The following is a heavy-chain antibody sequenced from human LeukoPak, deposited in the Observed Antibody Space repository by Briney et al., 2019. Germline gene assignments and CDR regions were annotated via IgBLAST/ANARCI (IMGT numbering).Heavy chain of an antibody. Sequence: SETLSLTCAVYGGSFSGYYWSWIRQPPGKGLEWIGEINHSGSTSHNPSLKSRVTISVDTSKNQFSLKLSSVTAADTAVYYCARGRLLYGDYEYFQHWGQGTLVTVSS. J-gene: IGHJ1*01. CDR1: GGSFSGYY. CDR3: ARGRLLYGDYEYFQH. D-gene: IGHD4-17*01. V-gene: IGHV4-34*01. CDR2: INHSGST.